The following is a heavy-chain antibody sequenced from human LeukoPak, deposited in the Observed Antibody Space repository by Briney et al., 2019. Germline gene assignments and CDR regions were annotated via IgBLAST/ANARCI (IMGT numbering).Heavy chain of an antibody. D-gene: IGHD4-17*01. J-gene: IGHJ6*02. Sequence: PGESLKISCKGSGYSFTSYWIGWVRQMPGKGLEWVGIIYPGDSDTRYSPSFQGQVTISADKSISTAYLQWSSLKASDTAMYYCARTTTVTTTRGYYYYYYGMDVWGQGTMVTVSS. CDR1: GYSFTSYW. CDR2: IYPGDSDT. V-gene: IGHV5-51*01. CDR3: ARTTTVTTTRGYYYYYYGMDV.